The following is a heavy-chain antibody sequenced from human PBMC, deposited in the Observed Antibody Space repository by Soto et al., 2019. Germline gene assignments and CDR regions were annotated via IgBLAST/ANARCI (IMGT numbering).Heavy chain of an antibody. Sequence: QVQLVESGGGVVQPGTSLRLSCAASGFTFSTYGMHWVRQAPGKGLEYVAGVRYDGRAEYYVDSVRGRFTIYRDSYKNMLSLQMNSLRAEDTAVYYCVRGFFSAVYAARFDHWGQGTAVTVSS. V-gene: IGHV3-33*01. CDR1: GFTFSTYG. CDR3: VRGFFSAVYAARFDH. J-gene: IGHJ4*02. CDR2: VRYDGRAE. D-gene: IGHD2-8*01.